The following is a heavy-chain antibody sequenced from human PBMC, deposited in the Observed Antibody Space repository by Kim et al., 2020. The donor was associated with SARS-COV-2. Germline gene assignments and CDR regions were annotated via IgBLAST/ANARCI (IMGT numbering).Heavy chain of an antibody. D-gene: IGHD3-10*01. J-gene: IGHJ3*02. CDR3: ARLGNYYGSGSYSAFDI. Sequence: LKSRVTISVDTSKNQFSLKLSSVTAADTAVYYCARLGNYYGSGSYSAFDIWGQGTMVTVSS. V-gene: IGHV4-59*08.